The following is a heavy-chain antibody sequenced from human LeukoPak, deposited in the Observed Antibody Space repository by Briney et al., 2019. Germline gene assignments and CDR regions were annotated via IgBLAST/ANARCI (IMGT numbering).Heavy chain of an antibody. D-gene: IGHD6-6*01. CDR3: ARISSSYDYDY. J-gene: IGHJ4*02. V-gene: IGHV3-64*01. CDR2: TSSNGGST. Sequence: QPGGSLRLSCAASGFTFRSYGMHWVRQAPGKGLEYVAATSSNGGSTDYANSVKGRFTISRDNSKNTLYLQMGSLRAEDMAVYYCARISSSYDYDYWGQGTLVTVSS. CDR1: GFTFRSYG.